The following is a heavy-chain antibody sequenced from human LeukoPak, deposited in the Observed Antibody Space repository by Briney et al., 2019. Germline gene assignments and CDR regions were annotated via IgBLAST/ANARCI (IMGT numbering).Heavy chain of an antibody. CDR2: INHSAST. CDR3: ARGKWELRVPRTYYFDY. CDR1: GESFRGYY. D-gene: IGHD1-26*01. Sequence: AEPLTLPCAVYGESFRGYYWSWIRQPPGKGLEWIGEINHSASTNYNLSFKSRVTISVDTSNNQFSLKRSCVTAADTAVYYCARGKWELRVPRTYYFDYWGQGTLVTVSS. V-gene: IGHV4-34*01. J-gene: IGHJ4*02.